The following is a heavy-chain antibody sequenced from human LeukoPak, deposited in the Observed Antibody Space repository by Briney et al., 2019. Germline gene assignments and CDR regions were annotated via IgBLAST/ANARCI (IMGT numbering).Heavy chain of an antibody. CDR2: INPDSGGT. CDR1: GYTFTDYY. CDR3: ARAAAATMANYFDY. V-gene: IGHV1-2*02. D-gene: IGHD6-13*01. Sequence: ASVKVSCKASGYTFTDYYIYWVRQAPGQGLEWMGWINPDSGGTNYAQKFQGRVTMTRDTSISTAYMELSRLRSDDTAVFYCARAAAATMANYFDYWGQGTLVTVSS. J-gene: IGHJ4*02.